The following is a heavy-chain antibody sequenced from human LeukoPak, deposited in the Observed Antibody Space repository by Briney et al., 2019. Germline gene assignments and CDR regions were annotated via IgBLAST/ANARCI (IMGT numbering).Heavy chain of an antibody. D-gene: IGHD6-6*01. CDR3: ARADVAARRVYWYFDL. J-gene: IGHJ2*01. V-gene: IGHV1-69*05. CDR1: GGTFSSYA. Sequence: SVKVSCKASGGTFSSYAISWVRQAPGQGLEWMGRIIPIFGTANYAQKFQGRVTITTDESTSTAYMELSSLRSEDTAVYYCARADVAARRVYWYFDLWGRGTLVTVSS. CDR2: IIPIFGTA.